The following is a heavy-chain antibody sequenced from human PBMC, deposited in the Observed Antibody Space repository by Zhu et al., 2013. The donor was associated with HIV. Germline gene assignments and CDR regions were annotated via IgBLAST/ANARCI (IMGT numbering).Heavy chain of an antibody. CDR1: GYTFKNYD. D-gene: IGHD6-19*01. J-gene: IGHJ5*01. V-gene: IGHV1-8*01. Sequence: QVQLVQSGADVKKPGASVKISCKASGYTFKNYDINWVRQAPGQGLEWMGWMNPQTGNTGYAQKFQGRVTMTRDTSIKTAYMELTGLRPDDTAVYYCARPPDTSGWYRNCFESWGQGTLVTVSA. CDR2: MNPQTGNT. CDR3: ARPPDTSGWYRNCFES.